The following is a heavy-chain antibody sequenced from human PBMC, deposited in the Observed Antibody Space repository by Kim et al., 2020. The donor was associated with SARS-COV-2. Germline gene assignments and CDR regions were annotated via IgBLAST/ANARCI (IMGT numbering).Heavy chain of an antibody. CDR2: IYYSGST. J-gene: IGHJ4*02. CDR3: ARGSTEKDDY. V-gene: IGHV4-31*03. Sequence: SETLSLTCTVSGDSISSGGYYWSWIRQHPGKGLEWIGYIYYSGSTYYNPSLKSRVTISVDTSKNQFSLKLSSVTAADTAVYYCARGSTEKDDYWGQGTLVTVSS. CDR1: GDSISSGGYY.